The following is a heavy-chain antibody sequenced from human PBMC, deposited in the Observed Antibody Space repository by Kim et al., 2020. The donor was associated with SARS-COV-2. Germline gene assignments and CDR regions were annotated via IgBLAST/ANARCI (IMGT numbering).Heavy chain of an antibody. J-gene: IGHJ4*02. CDR2: INHSGIT. D-gene: IGHD3-16*02. V-gene: IGHV4-34*01. Sequence: SETLSLTCVVYGGSFSGYYWSWIRQPPGKGLEWIGEINHSGITNYNPSLKSRVTISADMPKKKFLLKLSSVTAADTAVFYCAGGAMDLWGNYRNGGGCDYWGRGTLVTVSS. CDR1: GGSFSGYY. CDR3: AGGAMDLWGNYRNGGGCDY.